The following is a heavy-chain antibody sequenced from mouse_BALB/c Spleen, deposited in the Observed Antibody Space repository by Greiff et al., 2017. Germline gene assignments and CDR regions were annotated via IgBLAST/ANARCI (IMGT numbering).Heavy chain of an antibody. CDR3: AIPHY. V-gene: IGHV1S41*01. CDR2: IAPGSGST. J-gene: IGHJ4*01. Sequence: DLVKPGASVKLSCKASGYTFTSYWINCIKQRPGQGLEWIGRIAPGSGSTYYNEMFKGKATLTVDTSSSTAYIQLSSLSSEDSAVYFCAIPHYWGQGTSVTVSS. D-gene: IGHD5-1-1*01. CDR1: GYTFTSYW.